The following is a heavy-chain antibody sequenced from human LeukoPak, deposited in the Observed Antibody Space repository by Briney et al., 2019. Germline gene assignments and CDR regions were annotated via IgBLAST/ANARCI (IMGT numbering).Heavy chain of an antibody. Sequence: ASVKVSCKASGYTFTNYGISWVRQAPGQGLEWMGWISPYNGYTHYTQNLQGRVTVTTDTSTSTAYMELRSLRSDDTAVYYCAKDHVRGVTGLAFDIWGQGTMVTVSS. CDR3: AKDHVRGVTGLAFDI. V-gene: IGHV1-18*01. CDR2: ISPYNGYT. J-gene: IGHJ3*02. CDR1: GYTFTNYG. D-gene: IGHD3-10*02.